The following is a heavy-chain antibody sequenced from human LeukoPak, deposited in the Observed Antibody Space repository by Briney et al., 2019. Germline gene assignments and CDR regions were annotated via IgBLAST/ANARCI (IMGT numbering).Heavy chain of an antibody. J-gene: IGHJ6*03. D-gene: IGHD6-6*01. V-gene: IGHV4-34*01. CDR1: CGSFRGYY. CDR2: INHSGST. CDR3: ARRAARPYYYYYMDV. Sequence: PSETLSLTCALYCGSFRGYYWSWIRQPPGKGLEWIGEINHSGSTNYNPSLKSRVTISVDTSKNQFSLKLSSVTAADTAVYYCARRAARPYYYYYMDVWGKGTTVTVSS.